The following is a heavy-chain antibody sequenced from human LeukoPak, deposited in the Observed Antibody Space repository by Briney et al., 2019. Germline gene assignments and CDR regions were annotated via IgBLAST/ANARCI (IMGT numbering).Heavy chain of an antibody. J-gene: IGHJ4*02. D-gene: IGHD6-19*01. CDR3: ARVLRDSSGWYHFDY. CDR1: GGSISSYY. V-gene: IGHV4-59*01. CDR2: IYYSGST. Sequence: SETLSLTCTVSGGSISSYYWSWIRQPPGKGLEWIGYIYYSGSTNYNPSLKSRVTISVDMSKNQFSLKLSSVTAADTAVYYCARVLRDSSGWYHFDYWGQGTLVTVSS.